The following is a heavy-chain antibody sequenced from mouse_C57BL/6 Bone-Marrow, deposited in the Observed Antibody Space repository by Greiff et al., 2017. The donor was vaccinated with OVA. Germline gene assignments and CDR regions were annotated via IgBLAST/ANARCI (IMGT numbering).Heavy chain of an antibody. D-gene: IGHD2-5*01. CDR1: GYTFTSYW. V-gene: IGHV1-55*01. J-gene: IGHJ3*01. Sequence: VQLQQPGAELVKPGASVKMSCTASGYTFTSYWITWVKQRPGQGLEWIGDIYPGSGSTNYNEKFKSKATMTVDTSSSTAYMQLSSLTSEDSAVYYCARFHSNYGGFAYWGQGTLVTVSA. CDR2: IYPGSGST. CDR3: ARFHSNYGGFAY.